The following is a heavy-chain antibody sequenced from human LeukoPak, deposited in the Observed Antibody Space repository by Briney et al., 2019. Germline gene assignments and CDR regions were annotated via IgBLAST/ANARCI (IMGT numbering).Heavy chain of an antibody. CDR3: ATSSLDY. J-gene: IGHJ4*02. D-gene: IGHD6-6*01. V-gene: IGHV3-64*01. CDR2: ISSNGGST. CDR1: GFTFSSYA. Sequence: GGSLRLSCAASGFTFSSYAMYWVRQAPGKGLECVSTISSNGGSTSYANSVKGRFTISRDNSKNTLYLQMGSLGADDMAVYYCATSSLDYWGQGTLVTVSS.